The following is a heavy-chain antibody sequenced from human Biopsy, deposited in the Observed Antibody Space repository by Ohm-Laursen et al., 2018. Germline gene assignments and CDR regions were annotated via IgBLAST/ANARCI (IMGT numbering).Heavy chain of an antibody. CDR2: IYYSGST. V-gene: IGHV4-59*01. CDR3: ARGRGYCGGDCYPTYYYNYGMDV. J-gene: IGHJ6*02. D-gene: IGHD2-21*02. CDR1: GGSISSDY. Sequence: SETLSLTWTASGGSISSDYWSWIRQTPGKGLEWIGYIYYSGSTNYNPSLKSRVTISVDTSKNQFSLRLNSVTAADTAVYYCARGRGYCGGDCYPTYYYNYGMDVWGQGTTVTVSS.